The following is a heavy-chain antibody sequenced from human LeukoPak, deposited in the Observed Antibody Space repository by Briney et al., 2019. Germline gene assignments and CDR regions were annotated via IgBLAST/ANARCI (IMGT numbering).Heavy chain of an antibody. CDR1: GFSFRSYA. V-gene: IGHV3-48*04. Sequence: GGSLRLSCAASGFSFRSYALNWVRQAPGKGLEWVSYITNGGSTIHHADSVKGRFTISRDNAKKTLYLQMNSLRAEDTAVYYCARSIGLTGGGVDVWGQGTTVTVSS. D-gene: IGHD3-9*01. CDR3: ARSIGLTGGGVDV. J-gene: IGHJ6*02. CDR2: ITNGGSTI.